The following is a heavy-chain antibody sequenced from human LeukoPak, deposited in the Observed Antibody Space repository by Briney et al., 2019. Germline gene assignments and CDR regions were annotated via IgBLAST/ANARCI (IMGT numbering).Heavy chain of an antibody. CDR1: GFTLSSYE. D-gene: IGHD5-18*01. V-gene: IGHV3-48*03. J-gene: IGHJ4*02. Sequence: GGSLRLSCAAYGFTLSSYELNWVRQAPGKGLEWVSYISDTGSTIYYADSVKGRFTISRDNSKNTLYLQMNSLRADDTAVYYCARDGYSYGTGYFDYWGPGTLVTVSS. CDR2: ISDTGSTI. CDR3: ARDGYSYGTGYFDY.